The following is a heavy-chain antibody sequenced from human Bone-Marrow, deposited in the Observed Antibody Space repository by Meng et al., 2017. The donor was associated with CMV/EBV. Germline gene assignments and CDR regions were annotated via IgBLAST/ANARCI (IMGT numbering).Heavy chain of an antibody. J-gene: IGHJ6*02. D-gene: IGHD4/OR15-4a*01. CDR1: GGTFSIYG. CDR2: IIPMFGTA. Sequence: SVKVSCKASGGTFSIYGITWVRQVPGQGLEWMGGIIPMFGTANYAQKFQGRVAITTDESTSTGYMDLSRLRSEDTAVYYCTRGDYGGMDVWGQGNTVTVYS. V-gene: IGHV1-69*05. CDR3: TRGDYGGMDV.